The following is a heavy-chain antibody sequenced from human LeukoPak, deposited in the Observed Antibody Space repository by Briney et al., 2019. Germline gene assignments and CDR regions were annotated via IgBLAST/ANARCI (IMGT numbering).Heavy chain of an antibody. CDR2: IYYSGST. J-gene: IGHJ4*02. CDR3: ARDTGTAPFDY. CDR1: GGSISSTSYY. Sequence: SETLSLTCTVSGGSISSTSYYWGWIRQPPGKGLEYIGSIYYSGSTYYNPSLKSRVTISVDTSKNQFSLKLSSVTAADTAVYYCARDTGTAPFDYWGQGTLVTVSS. D-gene: IGHD1-1*01. V-gene: IGHV4-39*07.